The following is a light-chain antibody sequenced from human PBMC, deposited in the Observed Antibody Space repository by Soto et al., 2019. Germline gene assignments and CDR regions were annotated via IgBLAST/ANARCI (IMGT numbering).Light chain of an antibody. J-gene: IGKJ5*01. CDR1: QSVLYSSNNNNY. CDR2: WAS. Sequence: DIVMTQSPDYLAVSLGERATINCKSSQSVLYSSNNNNYLAWYQQKPGQPPKLLIYWASTRESGVPDRFSGSGSGTDFTLTISSLQAEDVAVYYCQQYYSTPITFGQGTRLEIK. V-gene: IGKV4-1*01. CDR3: QQYYSTPIT.